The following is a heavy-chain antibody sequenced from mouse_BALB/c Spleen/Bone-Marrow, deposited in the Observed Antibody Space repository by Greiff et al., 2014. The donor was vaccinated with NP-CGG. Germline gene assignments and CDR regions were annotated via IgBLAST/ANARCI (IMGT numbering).Heavy chain of an antibody. Sequence: VQLQQSGAELMKPGASVKISCKATGYTFSSYWIEWVRQRPGHGLEWIGEILPGSGTTNFXEKXKGKATFTADTSSNTAYMQLSSLTSEDSAVYYCARSPYWGQGTLVTVSA. CDR2: ILPGSGTT. CDR3: ARSPY. CDR1: GYTFSSYW. V-gene: IGHV1-9*01. J-gene: IGHJ3*01.